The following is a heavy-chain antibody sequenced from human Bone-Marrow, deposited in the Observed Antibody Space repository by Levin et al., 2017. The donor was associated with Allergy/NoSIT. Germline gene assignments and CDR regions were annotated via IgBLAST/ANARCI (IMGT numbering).Heavy chain of an antibody. CDR2: LIENGADT. Sequence: GESLKISCAASGFAFGNYAMSWVRQAPGKGLEWVSGLIENGADTYYADSVKGRFTISRDNSKNMLDLQMNGLRAEDTATYYCAKEYGLTHFDDGDRHFAYWGQGTLVTVS. J-gene: IGHJ4*02. D-gene: IGHD4-17*01. CDR3: AKEYGLTHFDDGDRHFAY. CDR1: GFAFGNYA. V-gene: IGHV3-23*01.